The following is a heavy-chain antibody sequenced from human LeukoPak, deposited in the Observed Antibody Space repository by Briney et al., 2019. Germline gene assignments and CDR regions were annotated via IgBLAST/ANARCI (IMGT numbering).Heavy chain of an antibody. D-gene: IGHD3-3*01. Sequence: SGTLSLTCIVSGGSISSSTYYWGWIRQPPGKGLEWIGSIYYSGSTYYNPSLKSRVTISVDTSKNQFSLKLSSVTAADTAVYYCARGSVLRHFNYWGQGTLVTVSS. CDR2: IYYSGST. CDR1: GGSISSSTYY. J-gene: IGHJ4*02. CDR3: ARGSVLRHFNY. V-gene: IGHV4-39*01.